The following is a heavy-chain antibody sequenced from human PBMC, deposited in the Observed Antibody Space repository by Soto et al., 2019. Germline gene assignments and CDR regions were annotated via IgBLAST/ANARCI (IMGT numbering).Heavy chain of an antibody. CDR1: GGSISSGGYY. D-gene: IGHD4-17*01. Sequence: SETLSLTCTVSGGSISSGGYYWSWIRQHPGKGLEWIGYIYYSGSTNYNPSLKSRVTISVDTSKNQFSLKLSSVTAADTAVYYCARGTTVTTVFDYWGQGTLVTVSS. V-gene: IGHV4-61*08. J-gene: IGHJ4*02. CDR3: ARGTTVTTVFDY. CDR2: IYYSGST.